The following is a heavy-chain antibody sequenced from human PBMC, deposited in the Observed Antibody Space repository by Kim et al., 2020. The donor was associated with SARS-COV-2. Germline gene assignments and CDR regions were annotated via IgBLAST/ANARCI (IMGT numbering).Heavy chain of an antibody. Sequence: SVKVSCKASGGTFSSYAISWVRQAPGQGLEWMGGIIPIFGTANYAQKFQGRVTITADESTSTAYMELSSLRSEDTAVYYCARWCSGGSCYLAHYYYGMDVWGQGTTVTVSS. J-gene: IGHJ6*02. V-gene: IGHV1-69*13. CDR1: GGTFSSYA. CDR3: ARWCSGGSCYLAHYYYGMDV. D-gene: IGHD2-15*01. CDR2: IIPIFGTA.